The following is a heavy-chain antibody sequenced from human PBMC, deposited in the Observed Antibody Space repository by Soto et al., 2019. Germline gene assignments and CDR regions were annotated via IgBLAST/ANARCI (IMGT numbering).Heavy chain of an antibody. D-gene: IGHD6-19*01. CDR2: INQDGGGT. Sequence: XGSLRLSCVASGFTLSSSFMGWVRQAPGKGLEWVANINQDGGGTYYVDSVQGRFTISRDNAKDSLYLQMNSLRGEDTAVYYCARYFRGSGRYFFDYWGQGTLVTVSS. CDR1: GFTLSSSF. CDR3: ARYFRGSGRYFFDY. V-gene: IGHV3-7*03. J-gene: IGHJ4*02.